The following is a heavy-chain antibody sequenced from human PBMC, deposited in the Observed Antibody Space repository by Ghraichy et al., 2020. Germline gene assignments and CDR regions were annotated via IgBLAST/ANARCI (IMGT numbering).Heavy chain of an antibody. J-gene: IGHJ4*02. D-gene: IGHD2/OR15-2a*01. V-gene: IGHV3-23*01. Sequence: GGSLRLSCAASGFTLNTYAMSWVRQAPGKGLEWVSSISATGASTYYGDFVRGRFAISRDTSKNTLYLQMNSLRAEDTALYYCAKDRTGNYIHDFDYWGQGTLVTVSS. CDR1: GFTLNTYA. CDR2: ISATGAST. CDR3: AKDRTGNYIHDFDY.